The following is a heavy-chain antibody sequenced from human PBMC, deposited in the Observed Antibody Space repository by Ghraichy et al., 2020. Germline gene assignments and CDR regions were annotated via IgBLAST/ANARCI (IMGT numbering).Heavy chain of an antibody. D-gene: IGHD6-19*01. CDR2: IYYSGST. V-gene: IGHV4-39*01. CDR3: ASDGSSSGWSY. CDR1: GGSISSSSYY. J-gene: IGHJ4*02. Sequence: ESLNISCTVSGGSISSSSYYWGWIRQPPGKGLEWIGSIYYSGSTYYNPSLKSRVTISVDTSKNQFSLKLSSVTAADTAVYYCASDGSSSGWSYWGQGTLVTVSS.